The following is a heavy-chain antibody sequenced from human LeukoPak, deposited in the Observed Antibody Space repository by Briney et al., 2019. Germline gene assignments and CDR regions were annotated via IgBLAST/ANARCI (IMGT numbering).Heavy chain of an antibody. V-gene: IGHV1-2*02. D-gene: IGHD4-17*01. J-gene: IGHJ4*02. CDR1: GYTFTDYY. CDR2: INPNSGGT. CDR3: ARDYGDS. Sequence: ASVKVSCEASGYTFTDYYIHWVRQAPGQGLEWLGWINPNSGGTSYAQKFQGRVTITRDTSINTAYMELSSLRSDDTAVYYCARDYGDSWGQGTLVTVSS.